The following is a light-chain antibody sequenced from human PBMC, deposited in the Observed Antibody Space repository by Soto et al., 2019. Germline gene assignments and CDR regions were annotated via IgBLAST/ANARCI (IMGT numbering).Light chain of an antibody. Sequence: QSAVTQPASVSGSPGQSITISCTGTSSDVGGYDYVSWYQQHPGKVPKFLIYEVTNRPSGVSHRFSGSKSGNTASLTISGLQAEDEADYYCTSYTSSSTYVFGTGTKLTVL. V-gene: IGLV2-14*01. J-gene: IGLJ1*01. CDR1: SSDVGGYDY. CDR2: EVT. CDR3: TSYTSSSTYV.